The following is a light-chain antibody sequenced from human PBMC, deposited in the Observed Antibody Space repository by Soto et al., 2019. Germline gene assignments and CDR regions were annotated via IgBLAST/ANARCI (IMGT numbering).Light chain of an antibody. CDR3: QQYGRT. Sequence: EMVLTQSPGTLSLSPGERATLSCRASQSVSSSYLAWYQLKPGQAPSLLIYGASSRATGIPDRFSGRGSATDFSLTISGLEPEDFAVYYCQQYGRTFGQGTKVEVK. CDR2: GAS. J-gene: IGKJ1*01. CDR1: QSVSSSY. V-gene: IGKV3-20*01.